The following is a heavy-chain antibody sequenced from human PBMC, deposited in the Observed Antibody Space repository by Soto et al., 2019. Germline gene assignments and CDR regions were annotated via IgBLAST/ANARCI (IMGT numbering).Heavy chain of an antibody. Sequence: EVRLVESGGDLVQPGGSLRLSCAASGLILSNYWMTWVRQTPGKGLEWVANIAQDGNSRPYVDSVKGRFTISRDNARNSLYLQMNSLRAEDTAVYYCATIKPGGYDYFDYWGQGTLVTVSS. CDR1: GLILSNYW. CDR3: ATIKPGGYDYFDY. D-gene: IGHD2-15*01. J-gene: IGHJ4*02. V-gene: IGHV3-7*01. CDR2: IAQDGNSR.